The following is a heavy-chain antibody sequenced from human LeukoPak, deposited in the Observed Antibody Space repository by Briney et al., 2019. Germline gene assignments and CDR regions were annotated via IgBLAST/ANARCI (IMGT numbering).Heavy chain of an antibody. CDR3: ARYYCSGGSCYDSRNWFDP. Sequence: SETLSLTCAVSGGSISSGGYSWRWLRHPPGKGLEWIGYIYHSGSTYYNPSLKSRVTISVDMSKNQFSLKLSSVTAADTAVYYCARYYCSGGSCYDSRNWFDPWGQGTLVTVSS. J-gene: IGHJ5*02. V-gene: IGHV4-30-2*01. D-gene: IGHD2-15*01. CDR1: GGSISSGGYS. CDR2: IYHSGST.